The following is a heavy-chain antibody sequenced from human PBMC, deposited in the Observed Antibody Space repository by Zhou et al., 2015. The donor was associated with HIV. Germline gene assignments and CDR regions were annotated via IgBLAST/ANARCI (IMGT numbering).Heavy chain of an antibody. D-gene: IGHD6-19*01. V-gene: IGHV1-69*01. CDR1: GGTFSSYA. J-gene: IGHJ3*02. Sequence: QVQLVQSGAEVKKPGSSVKVSCKASGGTFSSYAISWVRQAPGQGLEWMGGIIPIFGTANYAQKFQGRVTITADESTSTAYMELSSLRSEDTAVYYCARDRAKRQWLDPRDAFDIWGQGTMVTVSS. CDR3: ARDRAKRQWLDPRDAFDI. CDR2: IIPIFGTA.